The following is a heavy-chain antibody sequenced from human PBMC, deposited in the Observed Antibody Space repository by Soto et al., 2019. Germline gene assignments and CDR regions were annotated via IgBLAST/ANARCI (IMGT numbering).Heavy chain of an antibody. CDR2: IYYSGST. D-gene: IGHD3-10*01. Sequence: QLQLQESGPGLVKPSETLSLTCTVSGGSISSSSYYWGWIRQPPGKGLEWIGSIYYSGSTYYNPSLKSRVTISVDTSKNQFSLKLSSVTAADTAVYYCARIVRGDSLWFGELPHDYWGQGTLVTVSS. CDR3: ARIVRGDSLWFGELPHDY. J-gene: IGHJ4*02. CDR1: GGSISSSSYY. V-gene: IGHV4-39*01.